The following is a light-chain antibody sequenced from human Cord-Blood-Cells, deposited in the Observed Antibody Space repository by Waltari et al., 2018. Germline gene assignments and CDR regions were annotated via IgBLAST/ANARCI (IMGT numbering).Light chain of an antibody. CDR3: CSYAGSYYV. V-gene: IGLV2-11*01. Sequence: QSALTQPRSVSGSPGQSVTISCTGTSSDVGGYNYVSCYQQYPGKAPTLMIYDVSKRPSGVPDRSSGSKSGNTASLTISGLQAEDEADYYCCSYAGSYYVFGTGTKVTVL. CDR1: SSDVGGYNY. CDR2: DVS. J-gene: IGLJ1*01.